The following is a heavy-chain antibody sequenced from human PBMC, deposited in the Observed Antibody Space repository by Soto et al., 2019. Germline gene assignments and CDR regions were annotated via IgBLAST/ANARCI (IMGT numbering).Heavy chain of an antibody. Sequence: EVQLVESGGGLVQPGGSLRLSCAASGFTFSSYDMHWVRQATGKGLEWVSAIGTAGDPYYPGSVKGRFTISRENAKNSLYLQTNSLRAGDTAVYYCARGRRVWNYVGGMDVWGQGTTVTVSS. J-gene: IGHJ6*02. CDR2: IGTAGDP. CDR1: GFTFSSYD. D-gene: IGHD1-7*01. V-gene: IGHV3-13*05. CDR3: ARGRRVWNYVGGMDV.